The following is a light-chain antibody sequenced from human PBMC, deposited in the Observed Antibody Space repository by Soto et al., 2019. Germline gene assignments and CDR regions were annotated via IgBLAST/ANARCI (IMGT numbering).Light chain of an antibody. CDR3: QQSYRTSFT. Sequence: DIQMTQSPSSLSASVGDRVTITCRASQSISSYLNWYQQKPGKAPKLLIYAASSLQSGVPSRFSGSGSGTDFTLTISSLQPEDFATYYCQQSYRTSFTFGPGTKVHIK. J-gene: IGKJ3*01. CDR2: AAS. CDR1: QSISSY. V-gene: IGKV1-39*01.